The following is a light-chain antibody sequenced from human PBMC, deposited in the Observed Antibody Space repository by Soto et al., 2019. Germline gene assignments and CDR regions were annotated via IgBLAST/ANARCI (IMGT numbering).Light chain of an antibody. J-gene: IGKJ4*01. CDR3: QKYTNVPA. CDR2: AAS. Sequence: DIQMTQSPSSLSASVGDRVTITCRASQGISNYLAWYQQIPGKVPKLLISAASTLQSVVPSRFSGSGSGTDFTLTISSLQPEDVATYYCQKYTNVPAFGEGTKVEIK. CDR1: QGISNY. V-gene: IGKV1-27*01.